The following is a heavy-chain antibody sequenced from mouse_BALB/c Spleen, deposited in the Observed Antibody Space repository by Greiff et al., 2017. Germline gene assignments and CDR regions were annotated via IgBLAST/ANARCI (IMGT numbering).Heavy chain of an antibody. CDR2: ISDGGSYT. CDR1: GFTFSDYY. J-gene: IGHJ2*01. Sequence: EVQGVESGGGLVKPGGSLKLSCAASGFTFSDYYMYWVRQTPEKRLEWVATISDGGSYTYYPDSVKGRFTISRDNAKNNLYLQMSSLKSEDTAMYYCAREGDEGYFDDWGQGTTLTVSS. V-gene: IGHV5-4*02. D-gene: IGHD3-3*01. CDR3: AREGDEGYFDD.